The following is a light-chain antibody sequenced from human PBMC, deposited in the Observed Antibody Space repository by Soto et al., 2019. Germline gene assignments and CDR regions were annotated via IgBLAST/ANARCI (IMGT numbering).Light chain of an antibody. V-gene: IGLV1-44*01. CDR3: EAWDDSLNGYV. J-gene: IGLJ1*01. Sequence: SVLTQPPSASGTPGQRVDFSCSGSSSNIGANTVNWYQQLPGAAPKLLIYSHSQRPSGVPDRFSGSKSGTSASLAISGLQSDDEADYYCEAWDDSLNGYVFGSGTKVTVL. CDR2: SHS. CDR1: SSNIGANT.